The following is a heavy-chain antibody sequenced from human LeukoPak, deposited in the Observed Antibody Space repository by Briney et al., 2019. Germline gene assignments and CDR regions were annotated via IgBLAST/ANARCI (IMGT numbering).Heavy chain of an antibody. J-gene: IGHJ5*02. CDR2: IYPGDSDT. D-gene: IGHD4-17*01. V-gene: IGHV5-51*01. CDR3: ARHPVDYGDSGVSGWFDP. CDR1: GYSFTSYW. Sequence: GECLKISCKGSGYSFTSYWIGWVRQMPGKGVEWMGIIYPGDSDTRYSPSFQGQVTISADKSISTAYLQWSSLKASDTAMYYCARHPVDYGDSGVSGWFDPWGQGTLVTVSS.